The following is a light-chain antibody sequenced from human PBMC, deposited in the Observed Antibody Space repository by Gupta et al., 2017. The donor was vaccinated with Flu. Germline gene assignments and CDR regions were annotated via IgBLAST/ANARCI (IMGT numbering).Light chain of an antibody. Sequence: VLPGQPASISCNSSQSLLHSDGKTYLFWYMQKPGQPPHLLIYEVSNAFSGVPDRFSGSGSGTDFTLKISRVEADDVGIYYCRQAMQFPFTFGGGTKVEIK. CDR1: QSLLHSDGKTY. CDR2: EVS. CDR3: RQAMQFPFT. V-gene: IGKV2D-29*01. J-gene: IGKJ4*01.